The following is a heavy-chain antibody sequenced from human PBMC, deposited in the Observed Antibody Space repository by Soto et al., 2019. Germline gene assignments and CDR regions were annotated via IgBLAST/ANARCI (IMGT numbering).Heavy chain of an antibody. CDR1: GFTFSDYY. J-gene: IGHJ4*02. V-gene: IGHV3-11*06. Sequence: PGGSLRLSCAASGFTFSDYYMSWIRQAPGKGLEWVSYISSSSSYTNYADSVKGRFTISRDNAKNSLYLQMNSLRAEDTAVYYCARVRGGGGYCSSTSCYDPDYWGQGTLVTVSS. CDR3: ARVRGGGGYCSSTSCYDPDY. CDR2: ISSSSSYT. D-gene: IGHD2-2*03.